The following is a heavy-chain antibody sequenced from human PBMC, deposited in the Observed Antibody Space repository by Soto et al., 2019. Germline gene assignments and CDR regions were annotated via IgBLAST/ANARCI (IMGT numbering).Heavy chain of an antibody. CDR3: ARGGSVDCVLGEANLFYF. CDR1: GGTFSSYA. Sequence: SVKVSCKASGGTFSSYAISWVRQAPGQGLEWMGGIIPIFGTANYAQKFQGRVTITADESTSTAYMELSSLRSEDTAVYYCARGGSVDCVLGEANLFYFRGRRTLDLVSS. J-gene: IGHJ4*02. CDR2: IIPIFGTA. V-gene: IGHV1-69*13. D-gene: IGHD3-10*01.